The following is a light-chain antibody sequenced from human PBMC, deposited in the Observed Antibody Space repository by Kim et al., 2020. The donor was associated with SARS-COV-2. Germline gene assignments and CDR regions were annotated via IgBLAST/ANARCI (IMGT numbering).Light chain of an antibody. Sequence: SPGDSGTLSCRARQSVSSTYLTWYQQKPGQAPRLLIYGASSRATGIPDRFSGSGSGTVFTLSISRLEPEDFAVYYCQQSGSSTWTFGQGTKVDIK. V-gene: IGKV3-20*01. CDR2: GAS. CDR3: QQSGSSTWT. J-gene: IGKJ1*01. CDR1: QSVSSTY.